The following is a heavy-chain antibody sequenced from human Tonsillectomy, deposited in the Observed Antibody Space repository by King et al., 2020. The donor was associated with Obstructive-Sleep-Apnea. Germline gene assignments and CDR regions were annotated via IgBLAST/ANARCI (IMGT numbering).Heavy chain of an antibody. J-gene: IGHJ5*02. V-gene: IGHV4-39*01. CDR1: GGSISSSTYY. Sequence: QLQESGPGLVKPSETLSLTCTVSGGSISSSTYYWGWIRQPPGKGLEWIGSINYSGSTYYNPSLKSRVTISVDTSKNQFSLKLSSVTAADTAVYYCGGHGVNCYESGRYGWFDPWGQGTLVTVSS. D-gene: IGHD3-10*01. CDR3: GGHGVNCYESGRYGWFDP. CDR2: INYSGST.